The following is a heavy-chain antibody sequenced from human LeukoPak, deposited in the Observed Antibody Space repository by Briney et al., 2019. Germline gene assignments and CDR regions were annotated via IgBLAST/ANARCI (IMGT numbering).Heavy chain of an antibody. D-gene: IGHD4-17*01. J-gene: IGHJ5*02. CDR2: IISTGTT. Sequence: GGSLRLSCAASGFTFSTSAMTWVRQAPGKGLEWVSGIISTGTTYYADSVRGRFTISRDNFKNTLYLLMTSLRVEDTAVYYCATAKYDYGDPVGWFDPWGPGTLVTVSS. CDR1: GFTFSTSA. V-gene: IGHV3-23*01. CDR3: ATAKYDYGDPVGWFDP.